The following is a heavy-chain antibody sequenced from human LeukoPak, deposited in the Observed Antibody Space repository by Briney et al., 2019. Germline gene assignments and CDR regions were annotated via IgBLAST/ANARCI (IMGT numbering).Heavy chain of an antibody. CDR3: ARDSSGMIPSITMPTDAFDI. J-gene: IGHJ3*02. V-gene: IGHV4-31*03. Sequence: SETLSLTCTVSGGSISSGGYYWSWIRQHPGKGLEWIGYIYYSGSTYYNPSLKSRVTISVDTSKNQFSLKLSSVTAADTAVYYCARDSSGMIPSITMPTDAFDIWGQGTMVTVSS. D-gene: IGHD3-3*01. CDR1: GGSISSGGYY. CDR2: IYYSGST.